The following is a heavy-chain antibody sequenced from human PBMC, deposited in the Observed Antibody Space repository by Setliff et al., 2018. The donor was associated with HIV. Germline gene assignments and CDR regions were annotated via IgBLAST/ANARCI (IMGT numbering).Heavy chain of an antibody. V-gene: IGHV1-69*13. D-gene: IGHD3-10*01. Sequence: SVKVSCKSSGGSFNTYAINWVRQAPGQGLEWMGGIISIFDKANYAQKFRGRLTITAAAATRTVYMELNSLGSGDTAVYYCAGEAPRYASGAFDFWGQGTMVTVSS. CDR3: AGEAPRYASGAFDF. J-gene: IGHJ3*01. CDR2: IISIFDKA. CDR1: GGSFNTYA.